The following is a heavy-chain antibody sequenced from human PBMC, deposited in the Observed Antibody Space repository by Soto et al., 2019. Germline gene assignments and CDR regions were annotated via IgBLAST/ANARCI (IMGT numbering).Heavy chain of an antibody. V-gene: IGHV1-18*04. J-gene: IGHJ4*02. CDR3: ARTPAPGGRNYVLDY. Sequence: QVQLVQSGAEVKKPGASVKVSCKASGYTFTSYGISWVRQAPGQGLEWMGWISAYNGNTNYAQKLQGRVTMTTDTPTSIAYREPRSLSSDDTAVYYCARTPAPGGRNYVLDYCGQGTLVTVSS. D-gene: IGHD1-7*01. CDR2: ISAYNGNT. CDR1: GYTFTSYG.